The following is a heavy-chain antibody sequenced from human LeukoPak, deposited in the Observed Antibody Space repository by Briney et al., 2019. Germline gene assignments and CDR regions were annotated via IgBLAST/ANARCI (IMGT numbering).Heavy chain of an antibody. J-gene: IGHJ4*02. CDR3: AGCGGNPPYYFDY. V-gene: IGHV4-34*01. CDR1: GGSFSGYY. CDR2: INHSGST. Sequence: SETLSLTCAVYGGSFSGYYWSWIRQPPGKGLEWIGEINHSGSTNYNPSLKSRVTISVDTSKNQFSLKLSSVTAADTAVYYCAGCGGNPPYYFDYWGQGTLVTVSS. D-gene: IGHD2-15*01.